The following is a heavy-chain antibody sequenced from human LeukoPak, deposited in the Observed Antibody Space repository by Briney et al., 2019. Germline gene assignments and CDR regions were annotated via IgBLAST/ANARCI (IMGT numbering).Heavy chain of an antibody. V-gene: IGHV1-2*02. Sequence: ASVKVSCKASGYTFTGYYMQWVRQAPGQGLEWMGWINPNSGGTNYAQNFQGKVTMSRDTSISTAYMELSRLRSDDTAVYYCARAVGYGSGTYRQYYFDYWGQGTLVTVSS. CDR1: GYTFTGYY. CDR2: INPNSGGT. D-gene: IGHD3-10*01. CDR3: ARAVGYGSGTYRQYYFDY. J-gene: IGHJ4*02.